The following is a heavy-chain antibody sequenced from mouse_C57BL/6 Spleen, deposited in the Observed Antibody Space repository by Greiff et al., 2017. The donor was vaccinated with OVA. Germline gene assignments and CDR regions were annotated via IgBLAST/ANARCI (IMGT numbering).Heavy chain of an antibody. J-gene: IGHJ4*01. CDR3: ASSDDYDEDYAMDY. Sequence: VMLVESGPGLVQPSQSLSITCTVSGFSLTSYGVHWVRQSPGKGLEWLGVIWSGGSTDYNAAFISRLSISKDNSKSQVFFKMNSLQADDTAIYYCASSDDYDEDYAMDYWGQGTSVTVSS. D-gene: IGHD2-4*01. CDR1: GFSLTSYG. V-gene: IGHV2-2*01. CDR2: IWSGGST.